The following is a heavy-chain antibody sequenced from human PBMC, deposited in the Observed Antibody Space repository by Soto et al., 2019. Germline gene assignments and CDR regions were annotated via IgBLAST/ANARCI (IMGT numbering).Heavy chain of an antibody. D-gene: IGHD3-9*01. J-gene: IGHJ6*02. CDR1: GGSISSYY. Sequence: SETLSLTCTVSGGSISSYYWSWIRQPPGKGLEWIGYIYYSGSTNYNPSLKSRVTISVDTSKNQFSLKLSSVTAADTAVYYCARGVVIMNSYSGLDVWGQGTTVTASS. CDR2: IYYSGST. V-gene: IGHV4-59*08. CDR3: ARGVVIMNSYSGLDV.